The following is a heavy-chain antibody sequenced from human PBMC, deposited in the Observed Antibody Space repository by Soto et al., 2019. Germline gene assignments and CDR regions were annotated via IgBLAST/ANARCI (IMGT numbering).Heavy chain of an antibody. V-gene: IGHV3-53*01. Sequence: GGSLRLSCAASGFTVSSNYMSWVRQAPGKGLEWVSVIYSGGSTYYADSVKGRFTISRDNSKNTLYLQMNSLRAEDTAVYYCARFCGGDCYYYYGMDVWGQGTTVTVSS. J-gene: IGHJ6*02. CDR3: ARFCGGDCYYYYGMDV. D-gene: IGHD2-21*02. CDR2: IYSGGST. CDR1: GFTVSSNY.